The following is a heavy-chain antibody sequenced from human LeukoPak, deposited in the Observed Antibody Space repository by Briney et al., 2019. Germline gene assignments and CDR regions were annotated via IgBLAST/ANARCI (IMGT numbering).Heavy chain of an antibody. J-gene: IGHJ4*02. CDR2: INTNTGNP. D-gene: IGHD1-26*01. CDR1: GYTFTSYA. CDR3: AREFHLGNSGSYYKSY. V-gene: IGHV7-4-1*02. Sequence: ASVKVSCKASGYTFTSYAMNWVRQAPGQGLEWMGWINTNTGNPTYAQGFTGRFVFSLDTSVSTAYLQISSLKAEDTAVYYCAREFHLGNSGSYYKSYWGQGTLVTVSS.